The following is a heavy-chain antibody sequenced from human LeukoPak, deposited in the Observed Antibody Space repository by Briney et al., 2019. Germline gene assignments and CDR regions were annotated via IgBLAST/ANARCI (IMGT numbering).Heavy chain of an antibody. CDR2: INHSGST. D-gene: IGHD3-10*01. J-gene: IGHJ4*02. CDR1: GGSFSGYY. Sequence: SETLSLTCAVYGGSFSGYYWSWIRQPPGKGLEWIGEINHSGSTNYNPSLKSRVTISVDTSKNQFSLKLSSVTAADTAVYYCASGRSIGDYSYGSGRRLFDYWGQGTLVTVSS. CDR3: ASGRSIGDYSYGSGRRLFDY. V-gene: IGHV4-34*01.